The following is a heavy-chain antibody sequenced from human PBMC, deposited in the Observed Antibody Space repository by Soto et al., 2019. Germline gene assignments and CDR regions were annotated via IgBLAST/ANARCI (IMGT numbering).Heavy chain of an antibody. J-gene: IGHJ4*02. Sequence: GGSLRLSCSASGFTFSSYAMHWVRQAPGKGLEYVSAISSNGGITYYADSVKGRFTISRDNSKNTLYLQLNSLRAEDTAVYYCAQSKVGAASNYFDYWGQGTLVTVSS. D-gene: IGHD1-26*01. CDR3: AQSKVGAASNYFDY. CDR2: ISSNGGIT. CDR1: GFTFSSYA. V-gene: IGHV3-64*04.